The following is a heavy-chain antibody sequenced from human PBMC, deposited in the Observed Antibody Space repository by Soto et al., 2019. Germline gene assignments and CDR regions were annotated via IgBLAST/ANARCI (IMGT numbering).Heavy chain of an antibody. J-gene: IGHJ5*02. CDR3: ARDLLVSRYCTNGVCHHNWFDP. CDR1: GFTFSSYG. Sequence: GGSLRLSCAASGFTFSSYGMHWVRQAPGKGLEWVAVIWYDGSNKYYADSVKGRFTISRDNSKNTLYLQMNSLRAEDTAVYYCARDLLVSRYCTNGVCHHNWFDPWGQGTLVTVSS. V-gene: IGHV3-33*01. CDR2: IWYDGSNK. D-gene: IGHD2-8*01.